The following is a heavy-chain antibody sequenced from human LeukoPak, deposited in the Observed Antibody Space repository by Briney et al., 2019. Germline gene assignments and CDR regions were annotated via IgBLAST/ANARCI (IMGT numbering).Heavy chain of an antibody. CDR2: IYYSGST. J-gene: IGHJ4*02. CDR3: ARGPVRDYSNY. Sequence: KPSETLSLTCTVSGVSISSGGYYWSWIRLHPGKGLEWIGYIYYSGSTYYNPSLKSRLTISLDTSNNQFSLKLSSVTAADTAVYYCARGPVRDYSNYWGQGTLVTVSS. D-gene: IGHD4-11*01. CDR1: GVSISSGGYY. V-gene: IGHV4-31*03.